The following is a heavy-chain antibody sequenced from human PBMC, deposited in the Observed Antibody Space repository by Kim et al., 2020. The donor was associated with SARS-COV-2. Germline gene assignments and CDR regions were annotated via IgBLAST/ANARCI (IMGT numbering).Heavy chain of an antibody. CDR3: ARDLNADDSSGYYYGY. V-gene: IGHV3-33*01. Sequence: GGSLRLSCAASGFTFSSYGMHWVRQAPGKGLEWVSAIWYDGSNKYYADSVKGRFTISRDNSKNTLYLQMNSPRAEDTAVYYCARDLNADDSSGYYYGYWGQGTPVTVSS. J-gene: IGHJ4*02. CDR1: GFTFSSYG. D-gene: IGHD3-22*01. CDR2: IWYDGSNK.